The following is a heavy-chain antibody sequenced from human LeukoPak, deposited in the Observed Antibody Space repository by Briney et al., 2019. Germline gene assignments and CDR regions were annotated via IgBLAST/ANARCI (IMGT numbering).Heavy chain of an antibody. Sequence: GGSLRLSCAASGFTCSSYSMNWVRQAPGKGLEWVSSISSSSSYIYYADSVKGRFTISRDNAKNSLYLQMNSLRAEDTAVYYCASHPPPSAYDFWSGYYSEGYYYYYYYMDVWGKGTTVTVSS. J-gene: IGHJ6*03. V-gene: IGHV3-21*01. CDR3: ASHPPPSAYDFWSGYYSEGYYYYYYYMDV. CDR1: GFTCSSYS. CDR2: ISSSSSYI. D-gene: IGHD3-3*01.